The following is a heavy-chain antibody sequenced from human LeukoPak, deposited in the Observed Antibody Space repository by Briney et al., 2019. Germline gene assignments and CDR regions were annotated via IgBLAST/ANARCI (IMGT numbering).Heavy chain of an antibody. CDR2: ISSSSTYT. J-gene: IGHJ4*02. CDR1: GFTFSDHY. D-gene: IGHD3-16*01. CDR3: ARGGGYVDY. V-gene: IGHV3-11*05. Sequence: KPGGSLSLACAASGFTFSDHYMSWIRQAPGTGLEWVSYISSSSTYTNYADSVKGRFTISRDDAKNSLYLQMNSLGAEDTAVYYCARGGGYVDYWGQGALVTVSS.